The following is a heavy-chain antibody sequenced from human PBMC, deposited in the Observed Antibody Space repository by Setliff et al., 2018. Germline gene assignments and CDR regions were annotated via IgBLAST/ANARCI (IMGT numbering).Heavy chain of an antibody. Sequence: ASVKVSCKASGYTFTSYGISWVRQAPGQGLEWVGWISAYNGNTNYAQKLQGRVTMTTDTSTNTAYMEVRSLGSDDTAMYYCARAVGYCSGGSCYKGDDYWGQGTLVTVSS. CDR2: ISAYNGNT. CDR1: GYTFTSYG. CDR3: ARAVGYCSGGSCYKGDDY. J-gene: IGHJ4*02. D-gene: IGHD2-15*01. V-gene: IGHV1-18*01.